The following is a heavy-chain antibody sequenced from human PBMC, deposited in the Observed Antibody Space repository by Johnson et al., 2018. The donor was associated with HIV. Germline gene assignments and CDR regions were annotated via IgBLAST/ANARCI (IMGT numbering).Heavy chain of an antibody. CDR3: ARRWELHSNAFDI. Sequence: QVQLVESGGGVVQPGRSLRLSCAASGFTFSSYAMHWVRQAPGKGLEWVAVISYDGSEKLFADSVKGRFTISRDNSNNTLYLQMNNLRAEDTALYYCARRWELHSNAFDIWGQGTMVTVSS. CDR1: GFTFSSYA. CDR2: ISYDGSEK. V-gene: IGHV3-30*04. J-gene: IGHJ3*02. D-gene: IGHD1-26*01.